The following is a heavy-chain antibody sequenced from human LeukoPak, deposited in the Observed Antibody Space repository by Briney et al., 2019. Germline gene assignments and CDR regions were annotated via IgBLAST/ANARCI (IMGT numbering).Heavy chain of an antibody. CDR2: IRYNGFNE. V-gene: IGHV3-30*02. CDR3: AKDQAEGYYYYYYMDV. Sequence: GGSLRLSCAASGFTFSNYGIHWVRQAPGKGLEWVAFIRYNGFNEYYADPVKGRFTISRDNSKNTLYLQMHSLRVEDTAVYYCAKDQAEGYYYYYYMDVWGKGTTVTVSS. CDR1: GFTFSNYG. J-gene: IGHJ6*03.